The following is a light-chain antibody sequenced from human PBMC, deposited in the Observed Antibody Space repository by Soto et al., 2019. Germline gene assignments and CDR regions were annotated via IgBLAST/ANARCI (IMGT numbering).Light chain of an antibody. CDR1: HSVSSSY. Sequence: EIVLTQSPGTLSLSPGERGTLSCRASHSVSSSYLAWYQQKPGQAPRLLIYGASSRATGIPDRFSGSGSGTDFTLTISRLEPEDFAVYYCQQYGSSPLFTFGPGTKVDSK. CDR2: GAS. V-gene: IGKV3-20*01. CDR3: QQYGSSPLFT. J-gene: IGKJ3*01.